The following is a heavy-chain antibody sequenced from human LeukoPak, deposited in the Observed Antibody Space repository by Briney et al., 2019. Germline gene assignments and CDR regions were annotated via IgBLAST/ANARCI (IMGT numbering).Heavy chain of an antibody. J-gene: IGHJ6*02. CDR3: TRDLMDYDVSTGLHHYYMDV. CDR2: INGDGRNI. D-gene: IGHD3-9*01. CDR1: GFTFSSYW. V-gene: IGHV3-74*01. Sequence: GGSLRLSCVGSGFTFSSYWMHWVRQDPRKGLVWVSRINGDGRNINYADSVRGRFTISRDNAKNTLYLQMNTLRVDDTAVYYCTRDLMDYDVSTGLHHYYMDVWGQGTTVTVSS.